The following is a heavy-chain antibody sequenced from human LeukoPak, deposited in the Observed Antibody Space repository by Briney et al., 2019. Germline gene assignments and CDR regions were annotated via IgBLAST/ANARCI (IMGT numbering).Heavy chain of an antibody. CDR3: AAGRFGILCHFNY. D-gene: IGHD3-10*01. V-gene: IGHV1-24*01. CDR2: YDPDAGET. J-gene: IGHJ4*02. CDR1: GYSLTELC. Sequence: ASVKVSCKVSGYSLTELCVHWVRQAPGKGLEWMGGYDPDAGETIYAQKFRGRVTMTEDTSTDTAYMEVTSLRSDDTAVYYCAAGRFGILCHFNYWGQGTLVTASS.